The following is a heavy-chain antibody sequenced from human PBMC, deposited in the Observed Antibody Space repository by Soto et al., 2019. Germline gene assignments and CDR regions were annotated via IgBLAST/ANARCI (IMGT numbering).Heavy chain of an antibody. V-gene: IGHV1-18*01. J-gene: IGHJ3*02. CDR1: GYTFTSDG. CDR2: ISAYNGNT. D-gene: IGHD2-2*01. Sequence: GASVKGSCKASGYTFTSDGISWVRQAPGEGLEWMGWISAYNGNTNYAQKLQGRVTMTTDTSTSTAYMELRSLRSDDTAVYYCARDLIVVVPAAMQAFDIWGQGTMVTVSS. CDR3: ARDLIVVVPAAMQAFDI.